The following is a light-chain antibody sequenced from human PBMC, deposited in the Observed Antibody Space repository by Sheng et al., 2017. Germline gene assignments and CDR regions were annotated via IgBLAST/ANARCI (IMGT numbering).Light chain of an antibody. CDR2: EGS. CDR1: SSDVGTYNL. J-gene: IGLJ2*01. Sequence: QSALTQPASVSGSPGQSITISCTGTSSDVGTYNLVSWHQQHPGKAPKLMIYEGSKRPSGVSDRFSGSKSGNTASLTISGLQAEDEADYYCCSYADGSTLIFGGGTKLTV. V-gene: IGLV2-23*01. CDR3: CSYADGSTLI.